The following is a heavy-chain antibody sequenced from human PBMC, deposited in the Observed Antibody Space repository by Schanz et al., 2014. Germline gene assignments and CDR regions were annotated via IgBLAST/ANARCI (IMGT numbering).Heavy chain of an antibody. Sequence: QVQLQESGPGLVKPSETLSLTCTVSGGSINSYYWTWIRQPPGKGLEWIGYIYYSGSTNYNPSLRSRVTISIDPSTNQVSLKLPSVTAADTAVYFCARNKYTSGWYYFDYWGQGVLVTVSS. V-gene: IGHV4-59*08. CDR3: ARNKYTSGWYYFDY. CDR1: GGSINSYY. D-gene: IGHD6-19*01. CDR2: IYYSGST. J-gene: IGHJ4*02.